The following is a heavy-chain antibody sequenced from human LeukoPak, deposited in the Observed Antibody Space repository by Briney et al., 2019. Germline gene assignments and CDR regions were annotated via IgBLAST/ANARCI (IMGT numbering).Heavy chain of an antibody. V-gene: IGHV3-9*03. CDR3: AKAPSRGYSSSCYFDY. D-gene: IGHD6-6*01. CDR1: GFTFDDYA. J-gene: IGHJ4*03. Sequence: GRSLRLSCAASGFTFDDYAMHWVRQAPGKGLEWVSGICWNSGSIGYADSVKGRFTISRDNAKNSLYLQMNSLRAEDMALYCCAKAPSRGYSSSCYFDYWGQGTLVTVSS. CDR2: ICWNSGSI.